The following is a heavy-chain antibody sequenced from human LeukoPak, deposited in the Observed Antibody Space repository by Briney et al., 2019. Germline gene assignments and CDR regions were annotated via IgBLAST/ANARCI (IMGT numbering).Heavy chain of an antibody. CDR2: IIPILGIA. J-gene: IGHJ6*02. CDR3: ARGDSSSWYWVYYYYYGMDV. D-gene: IGHD6-13*01. V-gene: IGHV1-69*04. CDR1: GGTFSSYA. Sequence: SVKVSCKASGGTFSSYAISWVRQAPGQGLEWMGRIIPILGIANYAQKFQGRVTITADKSTSTAYMELSSLKSEDTAVYYCARGDSSSWYWVYYYYYGMDVWGQGTTVTVSS.